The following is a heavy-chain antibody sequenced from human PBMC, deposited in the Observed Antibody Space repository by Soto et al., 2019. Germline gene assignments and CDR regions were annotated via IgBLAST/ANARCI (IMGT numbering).Heavy chain of an antibody. CDR2: INPSGGST. J-gene: IGHJ4*02. Sequence: QVQLVQSGAEVKKPGASVKVSCKASGYTFTSYYMHWVRQAPGQGLEWMGIINPSGGSTSYAQKFHGRVTMTRDTSTSTVYMELSSLRSEDTAVYYCARLAVVRGVHGSEFDYWGQGALVTVSS. CDR1: GYTFTSYY. V-gene: IGHV1-46*03. CDR3: ARLAVVRGVHGSEFDY. D-gene: IGHD3-10*01.